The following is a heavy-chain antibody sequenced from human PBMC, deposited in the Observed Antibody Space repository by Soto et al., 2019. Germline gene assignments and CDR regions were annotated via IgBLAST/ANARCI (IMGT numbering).Heavy chain of an antibody. V-gene: IGHV4-34*01. CDR3: ARGLNVRPFDY. CDR2: INHSGST. J-gene: IGHJ4*02. CDR1: GGSFSGYY. Sequence: PSETLSLTCAVYGGSFSGYYWSWIRQPPGKGLEWIGEINHSGSTNYNPSLKSRVTISVDTSKNQFSLKLSSVTAADTAVYYCARGLNVRPFDYWGQGTLVTVSS.